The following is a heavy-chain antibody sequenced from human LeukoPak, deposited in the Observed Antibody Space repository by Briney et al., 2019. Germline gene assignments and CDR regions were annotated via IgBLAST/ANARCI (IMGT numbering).Heavy chain of an antibody. Sequence: ASVKVSCKASGGTFSSYAISWVRQAPGQGLEWMGRIIPILGIANYAQKFQGRVTITADKSTSTAYMELSSLRSEDTAVYYCARDYDILTGSNYGMDVWGQGTTVTVSS. J-gene: IGHJ6*02. CDR2: IIPILGIA. V-gene: IGHV1-69*04. CDR1: GGTFSSYA. D-gene: IGHD3-9*01. CDR3: ARDYDILTGSNYGMDV.